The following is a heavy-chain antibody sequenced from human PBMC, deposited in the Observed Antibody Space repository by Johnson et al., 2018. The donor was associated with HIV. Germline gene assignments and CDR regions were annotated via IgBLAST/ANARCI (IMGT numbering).Heavy chain of an antibody. Sequence: QLVESGGGLVQPGRSLRLSCAASGFTFDDYAMHWVRQAPGKGLEWVSGISWHSGSIGYADSVKGRFTISRDNAKNSLYLQMNSLRAEDTALYYCAKSSSAYAFDIWGQGTMVTVSS. CDR3: AKSSSAYAFDI. V-gene: IGHV3-9*01. CDR2: ISWHSGSI. D-gene: IGHD6-13*01. CDR1: GFTFDDYA. J-gene: IGHJ3*02.